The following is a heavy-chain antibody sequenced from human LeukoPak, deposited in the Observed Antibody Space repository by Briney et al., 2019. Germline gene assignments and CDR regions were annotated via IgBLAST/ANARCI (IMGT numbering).Heavy chain of an antibody. CDR2: IYWDDDK. V-gene: IGHV2-5*02. Sequence: NESGPTLVKPTQTLTLPCTFSGLSLSTTGVGVGWIRQPPGKALQWLPLIYWDDDKHYSPSLKSRLTITKDTSKNQVVLTITNMDPVDTATYYCAHTQYSSGWYGGYFDYWGQGTLVTVSS. CDR1: GLSLSTTGVG. D-gene: IGHD6-19*01. J-gene: IGHJ4*02. CDR3: AHTQYSSGWYGGYFDY.